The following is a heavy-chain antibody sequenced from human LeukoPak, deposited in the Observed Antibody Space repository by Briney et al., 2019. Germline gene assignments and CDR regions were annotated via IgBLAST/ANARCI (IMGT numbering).Heavy chain of an antibody. V-gene: IGHV4-4*07. CDR2: IYTSGST. CDR1: GDSISSYY. CDR3: ARDLYYYDSSGLFDY. D-gene: IGHD3-22*01. Sequence: SETLSLTCTVSGDSISSYYWSWIRQPAGKGLEWIGRIYTSGSTNYNPSLKSRVTMSVDTSKNQFSLKLSSVTAADTAVYYCARDLYYYDSSGLFDYWGQGTLVTVSS. J-gene: IGHJ4*02.